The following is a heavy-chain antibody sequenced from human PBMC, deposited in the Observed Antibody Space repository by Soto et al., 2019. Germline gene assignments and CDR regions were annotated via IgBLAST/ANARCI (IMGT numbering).Heavy chain of an antibody. Sequence: PRWSLRLSCAASVFTFSRYSMDWCRQAPGKGLEWISYITSSSSTIYYADSVKGRFTISRDNAKNSLYLQMNSLRDEDTAMYYCARDNGMAGSFDPWGQGTLVTVSS. J-gene: IGHJ5*02. CDR3: ARDNGMAGSFDP. D-gene: IGHD2-8*01. CDR2: ITSSSSTI. CDR1: VFTFSRYS. V-gene: IGHV3-48*02.